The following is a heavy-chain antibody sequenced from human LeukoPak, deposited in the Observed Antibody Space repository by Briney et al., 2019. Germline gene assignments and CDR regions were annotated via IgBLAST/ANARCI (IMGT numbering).Heavy chain of an antibody. CDR1: GGSITSRNYY. J-gene: IGHJ3*02. CDR3: ARHLPEYQLPESDAFDI. CDR2: VYYSGST. Sequence: SETLSLTCTVSGGSITSRNYYWGWIRQPPGKGLEWIGSVYYSGSTYYNPSLKSRVTISVDTSKNKFSLKLRSVTAADTAVYYCARHLPEYQLPESDAFDIWGQGTMVTVSS. D-gene: IGHD2-2*01. V-gene: IGHV4-39*01.